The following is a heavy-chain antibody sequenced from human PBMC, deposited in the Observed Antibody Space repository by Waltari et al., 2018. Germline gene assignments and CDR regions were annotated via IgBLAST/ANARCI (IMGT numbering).Heavy chain of an antibody. J-gene: IGHJ4*02. V-gene: IGHV3-21*01. CDR3: ARDSDTAMVTFDY. Sequence: EVQLVESGGGLVKPGGSLRLSCAASGFTFSSYSMNWVRRAPGKGLEWVSSISSSSSYIYYADSVKGRFTISRDNAKNSLYLQMNSLRAEDTAVYYCARDSDTAMVTFDYWGQGTLVTVSS. CDR2: ISSSSSYI. D-gene: IGHD5-18*01. CDR1: GFTFSSYS.